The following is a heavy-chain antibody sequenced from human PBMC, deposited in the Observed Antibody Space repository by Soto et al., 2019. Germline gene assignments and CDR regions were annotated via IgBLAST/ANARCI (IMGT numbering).Heavy chain of an antibody. D-gene: IGHD4-17*01. J-gene: IGHJ4*02. CDR1: GGGLSTYA. Sequence: SVKVSCKASGGGLSTYAITLVRQAPGQGLEWVGGITPIFDTTNYAQKFQGRVTITADGSTTTVHMELTSLTSEDTAVYSCATGGTTVTRRFDYWGQGTLVTVSS. CDR3: ATGGTTVTRRFDY. V-gene: IGHV1-69*13. CDR2: ITPIFDTT.